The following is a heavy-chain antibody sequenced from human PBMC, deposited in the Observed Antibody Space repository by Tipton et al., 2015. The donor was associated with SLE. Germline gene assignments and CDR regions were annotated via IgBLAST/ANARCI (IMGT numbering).Heavy chain of an antibody. J-gene: IGHJ4*02. Sequence: TLSLTCTVSGGSISSSRYYWGWIRRPPGKGLEWIGYIYYSGSISYNPSLKSRVTISVDTSKNQFSLKLSSVTAADTAVYYCARDKDYWGQGTLVTVSS. CDR1: GGSISSSRYY. V-gene: IGHV4-61*05. CDR2: IYYSGSI. CDR3: ARDKDY.